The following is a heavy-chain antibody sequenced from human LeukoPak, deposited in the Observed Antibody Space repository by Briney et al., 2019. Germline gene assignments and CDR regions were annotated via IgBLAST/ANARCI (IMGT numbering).Heavy chain of an antibody. CDR1: GFTFSDYY. V-gene: IGHV3-11*06. J-gene: IGHJ4*02. CDR2: ISSSSSYI. D-gene: IGHD5-12*01. CDR3: ARGGYSGYDYGFDY. Sequence: GGSLRLSCAASGFTFSDYYMSWIRQAPGKGLEWASSISSSSSYIYYADSVKGRFTISRDNAKNSLYLQMNSLRAEDTAVYYCARGGYSGYDYGFDYWGQGTLVTVSS.